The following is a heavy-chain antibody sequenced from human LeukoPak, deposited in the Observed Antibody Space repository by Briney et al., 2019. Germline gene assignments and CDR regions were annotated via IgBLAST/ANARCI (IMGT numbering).Heavy chain of an antibody. D-gene: IGHD2-8*01. CDR2: TNHSGST. V-gene: IGHV4-34*01. CDR1: GWSFRGYP. Sequence: CETLPLTCAVYGWSFRGYPLNWLRQPPGKGLECVWETNHSGSTNYNPSIKSRVTISVDTSKNQFCLKLSSVTAAETAVYYCASGSRLTKPYYYYYYMDVWGKGTTVTVSS. CDR3: ASGSRLTKPYYYYYYMDV. J-gene: IGHJ6*03.